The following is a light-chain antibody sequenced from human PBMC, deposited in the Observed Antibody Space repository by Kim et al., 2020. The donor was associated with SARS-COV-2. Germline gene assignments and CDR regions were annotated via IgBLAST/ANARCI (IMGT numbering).Light chain of an antibody. CDR3: QQSYITPFT. CDR2: AAS. V-gene: IGKV1-39*01. J-gene: IGKJ3*01. CDR1: QGISSH. Sequence: DIQMTQSPSSLSASVGDRVTITCRTTQGISSHLNWYQQKPGRAPKRLISAASTLQGGVPSRFSGSGYETDFTLTISSLQPEDFATYFCQQSYITPFTFGPGTKVDIK.